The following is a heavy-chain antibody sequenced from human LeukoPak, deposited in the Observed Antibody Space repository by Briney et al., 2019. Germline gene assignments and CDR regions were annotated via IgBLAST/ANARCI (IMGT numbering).Heavy chain of an antibody. Sequence: SETLSLTCTVSGDSINRSPYYWGWVRQPPGKGLEWIGSIYYIGSTHYNPSLKRRLTISVDTPKNQFSLRLTSVTAADTALYFCARDDTYFYDSSGHGFDFWGHGTLVTVSS. J-gene: IGHJ4*01. D-gene: IGHD3-22*01. CDR3: ARDDTYFYDSSGHGFDF. CDR1: GDSINRSPYY. CDR2: IYYIGST. V-gene: IGHV4-39*07.